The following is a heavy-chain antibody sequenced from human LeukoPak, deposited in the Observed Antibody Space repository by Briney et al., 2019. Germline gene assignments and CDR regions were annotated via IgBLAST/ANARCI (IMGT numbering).Heavy chain of an antibody. V-gene: IGHV3-23*01. Sequence: GGSLRLSCAASGFSVSNYALSWVRQAPGKGLEWVSSFAAGGSSTYNTDSVEGRFTISRDISKNTLYMQMNSLRAEDTAIYYCARGGGLQRRYFEYWGQGTLLTVSS. D-gene: IGHD2-15*01. J-gene: IGHJ4*02. CDR3: ARGGGLQRRYFEY. CDR2: FAAGGSST. CDR1: GFSVSNYA.